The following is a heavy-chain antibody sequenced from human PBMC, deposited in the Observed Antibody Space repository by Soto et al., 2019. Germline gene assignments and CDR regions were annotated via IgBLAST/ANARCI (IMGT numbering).Heavy chain of an antibody. Sequence: EVQLVESGGGLVKPGGSLRLSCAASGFTFSSYSMNWVRQAPGKGLEWVSSISSSSSYIYYADSVKGRFTISRDNAKNPLYLQRNSLRAEDTAVYYCARVEWGPAESFDYWGQGTLVTVSS. CDR2: ISSSSSYI. V-gene: IGHV3-21*01. CDR3: ARVEWGPAESFDY. D-gene: IGHD1-26*01. J-gene: IGHJ4*02. CDR1: GFTFSSYS.